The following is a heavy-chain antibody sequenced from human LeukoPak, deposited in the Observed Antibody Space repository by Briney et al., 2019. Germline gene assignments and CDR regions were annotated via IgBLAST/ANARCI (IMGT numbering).Heavy chain of an antibody. D-gene: IGHD2-2*01. Sequence: GASVKVSCKXSGYTFTGYYMHWVRQPPGQGLEWMGWINPNSGGTNYAQKFQGRVTMTRDTSISTAYMELSRLRSDDTAVYYCARFPLPYQPGSVDAFDIWGQGTMVTVSS. V-gene: IGHV1-2*02. CDR1: GYTFTGYY. J-gene: IGHJ3*02. CDR2: INPNSGGT. CDR3: ARFPLPYQPGSVDAFDI.